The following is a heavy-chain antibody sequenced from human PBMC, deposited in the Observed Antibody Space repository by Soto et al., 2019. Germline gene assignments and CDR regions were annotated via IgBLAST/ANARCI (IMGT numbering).Heavy chain of an antibody. V-gene: IGHV1-3*04. J-gene: IGHJ4*02. D-gene: IGHD3-10*01. CDR3: ARDRYYGSGTYNYFDD. Sequence: ASVKVSCKASGDTFTYYAMHWVRRAPGQRLEWMGWINTGYGNTEYAQKFQGRVTITRDTSASTAYMELSSLTSEDTAVYYCARDRYYGSGTYNYFDDWGQGALVTVSS. CDR1: GDTFTYYA. CDR2: INTGYGNT.